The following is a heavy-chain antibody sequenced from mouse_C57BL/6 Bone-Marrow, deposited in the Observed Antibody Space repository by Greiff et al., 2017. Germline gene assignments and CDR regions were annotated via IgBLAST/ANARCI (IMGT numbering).Heavy chain of an antibody. CDR2: IDPEIGDT. V-gene: IGHV14-4*01. CDR3: SSFDGNYFDF. CDR1: GFNIKDDY. D-gene: IGHD2-3*01. Sequence: EVKLQESGAELVRPGASVKLSCTASGFNIKDDYIHWVKQRPEQGLEWIGWIDPEIGDTEYASKFQGKATITSDTSSNTAYLKLSSLTSEDTAVYYCSSFDGNYFDFWGQGTPLTGAS. J-gene: IGHJ2*01.